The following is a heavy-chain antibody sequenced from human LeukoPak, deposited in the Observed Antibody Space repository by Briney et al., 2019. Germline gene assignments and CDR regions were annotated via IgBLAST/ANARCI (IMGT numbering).Heavy chain of an antibody. D-gene: IGHD6-19*01. V-gene: IGHV4-59*01. CDR1: GASISSYY. Sequence: SETLSLTCTVSGASISSYYWSWIRQPPGKGLEWIGYIYYSGTTKYNPSLKSRVTISVDTSKNQFSLNPSSVTAADTAVYYCATGKPQRYSSGWYVKWLDPWGQGTLVTVSS. J-gene: IGHJ5*02. CDR2: IYYSGTT. CDR3: ATGKPQRYSSGWYVKWLDP.